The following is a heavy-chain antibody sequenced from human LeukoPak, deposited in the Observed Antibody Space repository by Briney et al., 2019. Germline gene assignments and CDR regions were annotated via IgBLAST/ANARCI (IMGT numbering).Heavy chain of an antibody. Sequence: SQTLSLTCAVSGGSISSGGYSWSWIRQPPGQGLEWIGYIYHSGSTYYNPSLKSRVTISVDRSKNQFSLKPSSVTAADTAVYYCARGAKLRLVWYFDLWGRGTLVTVSS. CDR1: GGSISSGGYS. CDR2: IYHSGST. J-gene: IGHJ2*01. CDR3: ARGAKLRLVWYFDL. D-gene: IGHD5-12*01. V-gene: IGHV4-30-2*01.